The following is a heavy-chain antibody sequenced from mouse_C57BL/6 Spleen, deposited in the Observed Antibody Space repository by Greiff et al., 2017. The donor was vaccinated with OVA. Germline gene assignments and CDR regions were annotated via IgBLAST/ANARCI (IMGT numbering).Heavy chain of an antibody. D-gene: IGHD2-3*01. CDR3: SGYDGYYGYFDV. CDR1: GFNIKDYY. J-gene: IGHJ1*03. V-gene: IGHV14-1*01. CDR2: IDPEDGDT. Sequence: VQLQQSGAELVRPGASVKLSCTASGFNIKDYYMHWVKQRPEQGLEWIGRIDPEDGDTDYAPKFQGKATLTADPSSNTAYLQLSSLTSEDTAVYYCSGYDGYYGYFDVWGTGTTVTVSS.